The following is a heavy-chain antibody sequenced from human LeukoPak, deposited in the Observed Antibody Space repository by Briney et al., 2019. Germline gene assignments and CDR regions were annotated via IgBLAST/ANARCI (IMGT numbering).Heavy chain of an antibody. J-gene: IGHJ4*01. Sequence: ASVKVSCKASGYTFTNYYMHWVRQAPGQAPGQGLEWMGIINLTGGATSYAQKFQGRVTMTRDTSTSTVYMELSSLRSEDTAVYYCARGSGYGDSPGLHWGQGTLVTVSS. D-gene: IGHD4-17*01. CDR3: ARGSGYGDSPGLH. CDR2: INLTGGAT. V-gene: IGHV1-46*01. CDR1: GYTFTNYY.